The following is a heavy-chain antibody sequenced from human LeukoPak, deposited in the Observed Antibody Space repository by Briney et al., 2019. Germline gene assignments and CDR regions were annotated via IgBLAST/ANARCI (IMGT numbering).Heavy chain of an antibody. D-gene: IGHD1-26*01. CDR2: ISWNSGSI. Sequence: GGSLRLSCAASGFTFDDYAMHWVRQAPGKGLEWVSGISWNSGSIGYADSVKGRFTISRDNAKNSLYLQMNSLRAEDTALYYCAKDLKWELRTMAFDYWGQGTLVTVSS. J-gene: IGHJ4*02. V-gene: IGHV3-9*01. CDR3: AKDLKWELRTMAFDY. CDR1: GFTFDDYA.